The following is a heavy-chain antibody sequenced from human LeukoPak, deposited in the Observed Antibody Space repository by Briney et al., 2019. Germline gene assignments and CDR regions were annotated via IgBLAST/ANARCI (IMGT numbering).Heavy chain of an antibody. J-gene: IGHJ4*02. CDR1: GFTFSSYS. Sequence: EGSLRLSCAASGFTFSSYSMNWVRQAPGKGPEWVSSISSSSSYIYYADSVKGRFTISRDNAKNSLYLQMNSLRAEDTAVYYCARVSVTMIVVATFDYWGQGTLVTVSS. V-gene: IGHV3-21*01. D-gene: IGHD3-22*01. CDR2: ISSSSSYI. CDR3: ARVSVTMIVVATFDY.